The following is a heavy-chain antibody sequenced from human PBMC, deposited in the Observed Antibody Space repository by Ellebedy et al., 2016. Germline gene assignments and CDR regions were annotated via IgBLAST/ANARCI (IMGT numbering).Heavy chain of an antibody. CDR1: GFTFSSYA. CDR3: ARDSYGMDV. CDR2: ISYDGSNK. J-gene: IGHJ6*02. V-gene: IGHV3-30-3*01. Sequence: GGSLRLSXAASGFTFSSYAMHWVRQAPGKGLEWVAVISYDGSNKYYADSVKGRFTISRDNSKNTLYLQMNSLRAEDTAVYYCARDSYGMDVWGQGTTVTVSS.